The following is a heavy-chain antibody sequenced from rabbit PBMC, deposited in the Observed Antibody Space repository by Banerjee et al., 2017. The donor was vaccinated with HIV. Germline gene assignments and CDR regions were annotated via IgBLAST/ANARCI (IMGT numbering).Heavy chain of an antibody. V-gene: IGHV1S40*01. D-gene: IGHD6-1*01. Sequence: VESGGGLVKPGASLTLTCKASGFSFSSGYDMCWVRQAPGKGLEWIACIYSGSSGSTYYGGWVNGRFTISKASSTTVTLQMTSLTAADTATYFCARMDSIAYVDPAYFNLWGPGTLVTVS. CDR1: GFSFSSGYD. CDR3: ARMDSIAYVDPAYFNL. J-gene: IGHJ4*01. CDR2: IYSGSSGST.